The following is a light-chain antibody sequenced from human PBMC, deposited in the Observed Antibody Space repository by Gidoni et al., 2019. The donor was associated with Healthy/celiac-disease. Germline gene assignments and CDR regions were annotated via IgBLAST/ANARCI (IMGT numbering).Light chain of an antibody. Sequence: QSVLTPPPSVSGAPGQRVTISCTGISSNIRAGYAVHWYQQLPGTAPKPLIYGNSNRPSGVPDRFSGSKSGTSASLAITGLQAEDEADYYCQSYDSSLSGHVVFGGGTKLTVL. CDR1: SSNIRAGYA. CDR3: QSYDSSLSGHVV. V-gene: IGLV1-40*01. CDR2: GNS. J-gene: IGLJ2*01.